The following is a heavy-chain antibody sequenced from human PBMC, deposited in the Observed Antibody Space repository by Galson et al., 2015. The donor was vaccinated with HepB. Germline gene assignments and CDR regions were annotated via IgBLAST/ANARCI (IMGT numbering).Heavy chain of an antibody. CDR2: ISGSGGST. D-gene: IGHD6-19*01. J-gene: IGHJ6*02. CDR1: GFTFSSYA. V-gene: IGHV3-23*01. Sequence: SLRLSCAASGFTFSSYAMSWVRQAPGKGLEWVSVISGSGGSTYYADSVKGRFTIYRDKSKNTLYLQMNSLRAEDTAVYYCARAILSLRIAVAGPVYGMDVWGQGTTVTVSS. CDR3: ARAILSLRIAVAGPVYGMDV.